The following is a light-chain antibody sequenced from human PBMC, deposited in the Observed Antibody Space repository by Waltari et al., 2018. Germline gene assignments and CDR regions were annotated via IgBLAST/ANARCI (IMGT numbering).Light chain of an antibody. J-gene: IGLJ2*01. CDR1: NIGSKS. CDR3: QVWDSSSDHVV. CDR2: VDC. Sequence: SYVLTQPPSVSVAPGKTARITCGGNNIGSKSGPWYPPKPGQAPALVVYVDCHRPSGIPERFSGSNSGNTATLTISRVEAGDEADYYCQVWDSSSDHVVFGGGTKLTVL. V-gene: IGLV3-21*03.